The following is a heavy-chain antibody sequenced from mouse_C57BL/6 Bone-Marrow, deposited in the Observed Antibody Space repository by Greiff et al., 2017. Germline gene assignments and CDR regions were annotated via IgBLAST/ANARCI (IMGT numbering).Heavy chain of an antibody. V-gene: IGHV5-9*01. CDR3: ERRDYEGKDYFDY. CDR1: GFTFSSYT. D-gene: IGHD2-4*01. CDR2: ISGGGGNT. Sequence: VMLVESGGGLVKPGGSLKLSCAASGFTFSSYTMSWVRQTPEKRLEWVATISGGGGNTYYPDSVKGRFTISRDNAKNTLYLQMSSLRSEDTALYYCERRDYEGKDYFDYWGQGTTRTGSS. J-gene: IGHJ2*01.